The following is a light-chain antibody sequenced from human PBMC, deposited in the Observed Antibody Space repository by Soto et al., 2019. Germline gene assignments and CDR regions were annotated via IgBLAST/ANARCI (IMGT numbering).Light chain of an antibody. CDR1: QSLSTY. CDR3: QQSRRTPWT. V-gene: IGKV1-39*01. Sequence: DIQMTQSPSSLSASVGDIITITCRASQSLSTYLNWYQQKPGKAPKLLIYDASILQSGVPSRFRGIGSGTDFTLTISSLQPEDFASYYCQQSRRTPWTFGPGTKVEV. CDR2: DAS. J-gene: IGKJ1*01.